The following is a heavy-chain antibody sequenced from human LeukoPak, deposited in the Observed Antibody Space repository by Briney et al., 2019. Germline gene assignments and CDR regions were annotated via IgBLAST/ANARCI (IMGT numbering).Heavy chain of an antibody. CDR3: ARPLSRGSHAFDI. CDR2: IKQDESEK. V-gene: IGHV3-7*03. J-gene: IGHJ3*02. CDR1: GFTFSSYW. D-gene: IGHD6-19*01. Sequence: PGGSLRLSCAASGFTFSSYWMNWVRQAPGKGLEWVANIKQDESEKFYVDSVKGRFTISRDNAKNSLYLQMNSLRAEDTAVYYCARPLSRGSHAFDIWGQGTMVTVSS.